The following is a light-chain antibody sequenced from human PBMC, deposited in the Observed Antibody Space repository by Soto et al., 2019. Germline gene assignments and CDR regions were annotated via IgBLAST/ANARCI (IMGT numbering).Light chain of an antibody. CDR2: DTS. CDR3: QQYNNWPPIT. J-gene: IGKJ5*01. CDR1: QGIGDT. Sequence: EIVLTQSPGTLSLSPGERTTLSCRASQGIGDTLAWYQHKPGQTPRLLIYDTSTRATGIPARFSGSGSGTEFTLTISSLQSEDFAVYYCQQYNNWPPITFGQGTRLEIK. V-gene: IGKV3-15*01.